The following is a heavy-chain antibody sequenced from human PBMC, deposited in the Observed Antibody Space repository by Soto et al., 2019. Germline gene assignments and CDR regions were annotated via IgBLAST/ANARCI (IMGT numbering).Heavy chain of an antibody. J-gene: IGHJ6*02. CDR1: GGTFSSYA. CDR3: ARDLGDYGRYYGMDV. CDR2: IIPIFGTA. D-gene: IGHD3-10*01. Sequence: QVQLVQSGAEVKKHGSSVKVSCKASGGTFSSYAISWVRQAPGQGLEWMGGIIPIFGTANYAQKFQGRVTITADESTSTAYMELGSVRSEDTAVYYCARDLGDYGRYYGMDVWGQGTTVTVSS. V-gene: IGHV1-69*12.